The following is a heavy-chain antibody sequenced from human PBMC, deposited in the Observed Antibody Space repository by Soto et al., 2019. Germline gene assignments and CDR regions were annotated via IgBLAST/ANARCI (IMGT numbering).Heavy chain of an antibody. D-gene: IGHD2-2*01. CDR3: AKVDCSSTSCYPTSYGMEV. J-gene: IGHJ6*02. CDR2: ISGSGGST. V-gene: IGHV3-23*01. CDR1: GFTFSSYA. Sequence: GGSLRLSCAASGFTFSSYAMSWVRQAPGKGLEWVSAISGSGGSTYYADSVKGRFTISRDNSKNTLYLQMNSLRAEDTAVYYCAKVDCSSTSCYPTSYGMEVWGQGTTVTVSS.